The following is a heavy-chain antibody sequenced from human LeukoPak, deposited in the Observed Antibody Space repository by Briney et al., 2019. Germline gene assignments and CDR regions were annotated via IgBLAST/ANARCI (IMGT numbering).Heavy chain of an antibody. CDR3: ARGGDMATVPHLYYFEY. D-gene: IGHD5-24*01. Sequence: ASVKVSCKASGYTFTSYYLHWVRQAPGQGLEWMGIINPSGGSTTYAQNFQGRVTVTRDTSTSTVYMELSSLRSEDTAVYYCARGGDMATVPHLYYFEYWGQGTLVTVSS. J-gene: IGHJ4*02. CDR2: INPSGGST. V-gene: IGHV1-46*01. CDR1: GYTFTSYY.